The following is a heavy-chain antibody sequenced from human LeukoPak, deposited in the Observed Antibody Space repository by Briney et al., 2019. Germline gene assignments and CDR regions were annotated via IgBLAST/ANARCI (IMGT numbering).Heavy chain of an antibody. CDR1: GGSNSSSSYY. J-gene: IGHJ4*02. D-gene: IGHD4-23*01. Sequence: SETLSLTCTVSGGSNSSSSYYWGWIRQPPGKGLEWIGSIYYSGSTYYNPSLKSRVTISVDTSKNQFSLKLSSVTAADTAVYYCARLDYGGNDYWGQGTLVTVSS. V-gene: IGHV4-39*01. CDR2: IYYSGST. CDR3: ARLDYGGNDY.